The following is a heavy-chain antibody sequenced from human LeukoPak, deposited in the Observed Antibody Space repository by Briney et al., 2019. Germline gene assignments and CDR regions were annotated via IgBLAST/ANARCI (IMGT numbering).Heavy chain of an antibody. CDR3: ARDLRTRGYYYMDV. D-gene: IGHD3-9*01. J-gene: IGHJ6*03. CDR2: IYYSGST. Sequence: SETLSLTCTVSGGSISSSSYYWGWIRQPPGKGLEWIGSIYYSGSTYYNPSLKSRVTISVDASKNQFSLKLSSVTAADTAVYYCARDLRTRGYYYMDVWGKGTTVTVSS. V-gene: IGHV4-39*02. CDR1: GGSISSSSYY.